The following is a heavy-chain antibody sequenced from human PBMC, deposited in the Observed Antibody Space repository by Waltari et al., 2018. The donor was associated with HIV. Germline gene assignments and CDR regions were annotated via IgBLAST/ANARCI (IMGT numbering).Heavy chain of an antibody. CDR1: EFTVGRNY. J-gene: IGHJ6*02. CDR3: ARLATHFYDGFGGGFEAYGMDV. CDR2: IYSDGKV. V-gene: IGHV3-53*01. D-gene: IGHD3-22*01. Sequence: VQLVESGGTSVQTGGSLGLSGVVLEFTVGRNYGTWVRQAPGRGLEWVSTIYSDGKVFYADPVRGRFTLSRDNSKNMLSLQMNSLRVDDTAKYYCARLATHFYDGFGGGFEAYGMDVWGQGTTVIVSS.